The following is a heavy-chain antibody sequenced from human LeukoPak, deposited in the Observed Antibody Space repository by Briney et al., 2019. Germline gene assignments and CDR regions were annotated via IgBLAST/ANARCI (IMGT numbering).Heavy chain of an antibody. CDR1: GGSISSHY. D-gene: IGHD3-22*01. J-gene: IGHJ3*02. CDR3: ARVGYYYDSSGYHDAFDI. V-gene: IGHV4-59*11. Sequence: SETLALTCTVSGGSISSHYWSWIRQPPGKGLEWIGYVYYSGSTNYNPSLKSQVTISVDTSKNQFSLKLSSVTPADTAVYYCARVGYYYDSSGYHDAFDIWGQGTMVTVSS. CDR2: VYYSGST.